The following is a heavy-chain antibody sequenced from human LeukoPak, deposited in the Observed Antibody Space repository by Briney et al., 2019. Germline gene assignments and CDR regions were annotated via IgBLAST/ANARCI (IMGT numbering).Heavy chain of an antibody. CDR3: ARGVDGHGDSDYSYYYGVDV. CDR1: GFTFRRYW. CDR2: IKQEGSEK. J-gene: IGHJ6*02. V-gene: IGHV3-7*04. Sequence: GGSLRLSCAASGFTFRRYWMSWVRQAPGKGLEWVANIKQEGSEKYYVDSVKGRFIISRDNAKNSLFLQMNSVTAEGTAVYFCARGVDGHGDSDYSYYYGVDVWGQGTTVTVSS. D-gene: IGHD4-17*01.